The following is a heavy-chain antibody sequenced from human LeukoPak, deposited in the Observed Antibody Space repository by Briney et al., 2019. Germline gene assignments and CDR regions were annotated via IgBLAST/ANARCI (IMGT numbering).Heavy chain of an antibody. V-gene: IGHV4-30-2*01. CDR3: ARDDPITVFGVVIPGAFDI. Sequence: SQTLSLTCTVSGGSISSGGYYWSWIRQPPGKGLEWIGYIYHSGSTYYNPSLKSRVTMSVDTSKNQFSLKLSSVTAADTAVYYCARDDPITVFGVVIPGAFDIWGQGTMVTVSS. CDR1: GGSISSGGYY. D-gene: IGHD3-3*01. J-gene: IGHJ3*02. CDR2: IYHSGST.